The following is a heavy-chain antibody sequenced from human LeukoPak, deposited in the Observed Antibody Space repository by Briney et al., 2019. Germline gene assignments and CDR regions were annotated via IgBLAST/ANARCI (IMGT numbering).Heavy chain of an antibody. J-gene: IGHJ4*02. Sequence: SGPTLVKPTQTLTLTCTFSRFALTTSGVGVGWIRQPPGKALEWLALIYWDDDKRYSPSLKSRLTITKDTSKNQVVLTMTNMDPVDTATYYCARITIFEQIFDYWGQGTLVTVSS. CDR2: IYWDDDK. CDR3: ARITIFEQIFDY. V-gene: IGHV2-5*02. CDR1: RFALTTSGVG. D-gene: IGHD3-9*01.